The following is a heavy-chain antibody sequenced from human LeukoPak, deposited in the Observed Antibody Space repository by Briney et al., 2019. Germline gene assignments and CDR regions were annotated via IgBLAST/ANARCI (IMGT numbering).Heavy chain of an antibody. CDR3: ARLDGY. Sequence: PSQTLSLTCTVSGGSISSGSYYWSWIRQPAGKGLEWIGRIYTSGSTNYNPSLKSRVTISVDTSKNQFSLKLSSVTAADTAVYYCARLDGYWGQGTLVTVSS. V-gene: IGHV4-61*02. D-gene: IGHD3-9*01. CDR1: GGSISSGSYY. CDR2: IYTSGST. J-gene: IGHJ4*02.